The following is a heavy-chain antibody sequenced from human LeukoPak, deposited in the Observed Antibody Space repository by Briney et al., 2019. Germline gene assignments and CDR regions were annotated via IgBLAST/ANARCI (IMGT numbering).Heavy chain of an antibody. CDR2: IWYDGSNK. Sequence: PGGSLRLSCAASGFTFSSYSMNWVRQAPGKGLEWVAVIWYDGSNKYYADSVKGRFTISRDNSKNTLYLQMNSLRAEDTAVYYCARNVAALWSGPYGMDVWGQGTTVTVSS. CDR1: GFTFSSYS. D-gene: IGHD3-10*01. CDR3: ARNVAALWSGPYGMDV. V-gene: IGHV3-33*08. J-gene: IGHJ6*02.